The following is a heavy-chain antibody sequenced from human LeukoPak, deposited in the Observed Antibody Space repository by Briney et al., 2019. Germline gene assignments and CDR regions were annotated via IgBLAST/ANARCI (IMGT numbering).Heavy chain of an antibody. D-gene: IGHD3-10*01. CDR3: VRGSTSRHYQY. J-gene: IGHJ4*02. CDR1: GGSISSSTYY. V-gene: IGHV4-39*01. Sequence: SETLSLTCTVSGGSISSSTYYWGWIRRPPGKGLEWIGSIYYSGSTYYNPSLKSRVTVSVDTSKNQFSLKLSSVTAADTAVYYCVRGSTSRHYQYWGQGTLVTVSS. CDR2: IYYSGST.